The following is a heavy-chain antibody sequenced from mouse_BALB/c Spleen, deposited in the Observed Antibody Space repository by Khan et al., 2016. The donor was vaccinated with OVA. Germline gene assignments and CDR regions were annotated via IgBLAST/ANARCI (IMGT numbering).Heavy chain of an antibody. CDR2: ISTYYGDA. CDR3: ARSSYYGNRYYAMDY. CDR1: GYTFTDYA. D-gene: IGHD2-10*01. J-gene: IGHJ4*01. Sequence: QVQLQQAGAELMRPGVSVKISCKGSGYTFTDYAMHWVKQSHAKSLEWIGVISTYYGDASYNQKFKGKATMTVDKSSSTAYMELARLTSEDSAIYYCARSSYYGNRYYAMDYWGQGTSVTVSS. V-gene: IGHV1S137*01.